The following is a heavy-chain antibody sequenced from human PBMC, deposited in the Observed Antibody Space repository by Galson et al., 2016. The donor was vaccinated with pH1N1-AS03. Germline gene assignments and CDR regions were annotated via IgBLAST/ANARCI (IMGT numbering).Heavy chain of an antibody. CDR2: IIFGRGLPP. CDR3: ARRPTGIDY. J-gene: IGHJ4*02. V-gene: IGHV4-34*12. CDR1: RGSFGGAY. D-gene: IGHD3-10*01. Sequence: TLSLTCTVSRGSFGGAYWTWIRQPPGKGLEWIGEIIFGRGLPPTYNPSLKRRVTISIDTSRGEFSLRLRSVTSADTGVYYCARRPTGIDYWGQGSQVTVSS.